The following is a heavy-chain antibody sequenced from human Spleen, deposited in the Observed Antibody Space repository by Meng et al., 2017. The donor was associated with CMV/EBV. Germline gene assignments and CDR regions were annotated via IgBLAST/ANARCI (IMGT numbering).Heavy chain of an antibody. Sequence: GGSLRLSCAASGFSFSSYAMSWVRQAPGKGLEWASSISGSGGDTYYADSVKGRFTISRDNSKNTLYLQLNSLRADDTAVYYCAKGRDWFDPWGQGTLVTVSS. CDR1: GFSFSSYA. CDR3: AKGRDWFDP. V-gene: IGHV3-23*01. CDR2: ISGSGGDT. J-gene: IGHJ5*02.